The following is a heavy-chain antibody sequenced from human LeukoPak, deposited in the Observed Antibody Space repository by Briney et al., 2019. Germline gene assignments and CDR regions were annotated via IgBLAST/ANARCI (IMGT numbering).Heavy chain of an antibody. CDR3: ARQVVRGVINYFYYYYYMDV. J-gene: IGHJ6*03. V-gene: IGHV4-39*01. CDR2: IYYSGST. CDR1: GGSISSYY. D-gene: IGHD3-10*01. Sequence: SETLSLTCTVSGGSISSYYWSWIRQPPGKGLEWIGSIYYSGSTYYNPSLKSRVTISVDTSKNQFSLKLSSVTAADTAVYYCARQVVRGVINYFYYYYYMDVWGKGTTVTISS.